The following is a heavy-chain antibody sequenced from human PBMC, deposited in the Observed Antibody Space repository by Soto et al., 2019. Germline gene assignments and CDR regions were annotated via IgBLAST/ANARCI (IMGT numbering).Heavy chain of an antibody. Sequence: LRLSCAASGFTFSGSAMTWVRQAPGKWLEYVSSITSSGSEVFHAASGKGRFTMSRDNSKNTVYLQMNSLRAEDTAIYYCAKDDVSGDGLWLVSDWGQGTPVTVSS. CDR1: GFTFSGSA. D-gene: IGHD2-21*02. V-gene: IGHV3-23*01. CDR3: AKDDVSGDGLWLVSD. CDR2: ITSSGSEV. J-gene: IGHJ4*02.